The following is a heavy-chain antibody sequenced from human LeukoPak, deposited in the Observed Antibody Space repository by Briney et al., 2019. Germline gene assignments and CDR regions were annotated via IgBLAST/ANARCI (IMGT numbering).Heavy chain of an antibody. V-gene: IGHV1-18*01. J-gene: IGHJ4*02. CDR1: GYTFTSYG. D-gene: IGHD6-6*01. Sequence: ASVKVSCKASGYTFTSYGISWVRQAPGQGLEWMGWISAYNGNTNYAQKLQGRVTMTTDTSTSTAYMELRSLRSDDTAVYYCARGIIAARPYPPPDYWGQGTLVTVSS. CDR3: ARGIIAARPYPPPDY. CDR2: ISAYNGNT.